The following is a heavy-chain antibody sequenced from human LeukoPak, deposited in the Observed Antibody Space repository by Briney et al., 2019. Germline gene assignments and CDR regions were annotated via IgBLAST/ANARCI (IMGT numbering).Heavy chain of an antibody. D-gene: IGHD1-1*01. CDR1: GFTFSSYA. Sequence: GGSLRLSCAASGFTFSSYAMSWVRQAPGKGLEWVSYISSSGRTIYYADSVKGRFTISRDNARNSLYLQMSSLRAEDTAVYYCARSSGVRRGFFDIWGQGTMVTVSS. J-gene: IGHJ3*02. CDR2: ISSSGRTI. CDR3: ARSSGVRRGFFDI. V-gene: IGHV3-48*03.